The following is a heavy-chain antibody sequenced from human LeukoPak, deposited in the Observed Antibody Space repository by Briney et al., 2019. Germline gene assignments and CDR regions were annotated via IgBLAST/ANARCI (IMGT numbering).Heavy chain of an antibody. D-gene: IGHD1-1*01. J-gene: IGHJ4*02. Sequence: ASVKVSCTASGYTFTGYYMHGVRQAPGQGLEWMGWINPNSGGTHYAQKFQGRVTTTRDTSIRTAYMEPSRVRSDDTAVYYCARDFAGTTVAFDYWGQGTLVTVSS. CDR1: GYTFTGYY. CDR3: ARDFAGTTVAFDY. CDR2: INPNSGGT. V-gene: IGHV1-2*02.